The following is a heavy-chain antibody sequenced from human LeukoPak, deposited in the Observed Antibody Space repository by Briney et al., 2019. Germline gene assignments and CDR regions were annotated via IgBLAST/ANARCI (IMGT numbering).Heavy chain of an antibody. Sequence: ASVKVSCEAPGYTFTGYYMHWVRQAPGQGLEWMGWINPNSGGTNYAQKFQGRVTMTRDTSISTAYMELSRLRSDDTAAYYCARDSEGLPRRDYYYYGMDVWGQGTTVTVSS. CDR1: GYTFTGYY. V-gene: IGHV1-2*02. J-gene: IGHJ6*02. CDR2: INPNSGGT. D-gene: IGHD2-15*01. CDR3: ARDSEGLPRRDYYYYGMDV.